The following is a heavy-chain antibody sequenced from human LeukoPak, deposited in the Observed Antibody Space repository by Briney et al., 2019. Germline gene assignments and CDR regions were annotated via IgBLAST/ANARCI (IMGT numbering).Heavy chain of an antibody. CDR3: ARDYYGSGSYEGGSFDY. CDR1: GFTFSNYA. Sequence: GGSLRLSCAASGFTFSNYAMHCVRQAPGKGLEYVSAISSNGGSTYYANSVKGRFTISRDNSKNTLYLQMGSLRAEDMAVYYCARDYYGSGSYEGGSFDYWGQGTLVTVSS. J-gene: IGHJ4*02. CDR2: ISSNGGST. V-gene: IGHV3-64*01. D-gene: IGHD3-10*01.